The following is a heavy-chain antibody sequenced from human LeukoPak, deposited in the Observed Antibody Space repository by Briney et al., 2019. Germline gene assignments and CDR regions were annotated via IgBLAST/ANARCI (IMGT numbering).Heavy chain of an antibody. Sequence: GGALRLSCAASGFTFSSYAMSWVRQAPGKGLEWVSAISGSGGSTYYADSVKGRFTISRDNSKNTLYLQMNSLRAEDTAVYYCAKDLRVCSSTSCYGWRAFDYWGQGTLVTVSS. J-gene: IGHJ4*02. CDR1: GFTFSSYA. CDR2: ISGSGGST. D-gene: IGHD2-2*01. CDR3: AKDLRVCSSTSCYGWRAFDY. V-gene: IGHV3-23*01.